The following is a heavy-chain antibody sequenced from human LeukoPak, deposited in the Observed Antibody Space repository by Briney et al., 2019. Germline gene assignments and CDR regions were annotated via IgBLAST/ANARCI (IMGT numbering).Heavy chain of an antibody. CDR1: GFTFSNAW. CDR2: IKSKPDGGTT. J-gene: IGHJ4*02. V-gene: IGHV3-15*05. Sequence: PGGSLRLSCAASGFTFSNAWMSWVRQAPGKGLEWVGRIKSKPDGGTTDCAAPVKGRFTISRDDSKNTLYLQMNSLKTEDTAVYYCTTDRRYGDGDYDYWGQGTLVTVSS. CDR3: TTDRRYGDGDYDY. D-gene: IGHD4-17*01.